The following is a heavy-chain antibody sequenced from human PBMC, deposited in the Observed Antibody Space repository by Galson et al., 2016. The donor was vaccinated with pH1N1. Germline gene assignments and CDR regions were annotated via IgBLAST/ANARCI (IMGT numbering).Heavy chain of an antibody. D-gene: IGHD3-22*01. J-gene: IGHJ4*02. Sequence: SLRLSCAASGFTFSSYAMSWVRQAPGKGLEWVSGIRGSGGSGDRAYYADSAKGRFTISRDDSKNTVYLQMNSLRAEKTAVYYCAKLNEITVKAVIRPFDYWGQGTRVIVSS. CDR1: GFTFSSYA. V-gene: IGHV3-23*01. CDR3: AKLNEITVKAVIRPFDY. CDR2: IRGSGGSGDRA.